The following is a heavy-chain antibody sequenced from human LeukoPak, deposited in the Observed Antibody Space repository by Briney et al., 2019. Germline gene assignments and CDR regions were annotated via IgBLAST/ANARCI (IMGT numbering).Heavy chain of an antibody. D-gene: IGHD2-15*01. CDR1: GGTFSSYA. CDR2: IIPIFGTA. CDR3: ARVVVVAANYYFDY. V-gene: IGHV1-69*05. Sequence: GASVKVSCKASGGTFSSYAISWVRQAPGQGLEWMGGIIPIFGTANYAQKFQGRVTITTDESTSTAYMELSSLRSEDTAVYYCARVVVVAANYYFDYWGQGTLVTVSS. J-gene: IGHJ4*02.